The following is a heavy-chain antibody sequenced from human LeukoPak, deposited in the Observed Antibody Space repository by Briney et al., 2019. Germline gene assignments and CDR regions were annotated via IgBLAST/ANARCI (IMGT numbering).Heavy chain of an antibody. CDR2: FDPEDGET. CDR3: ATRPTSLEWEPPAFDI. CDR1: GYTLTELS. Sequence: GASVKVSCKVSGYTLTELSMHWVRQAPGKGLEWMGGFDPEDGETIYAQKFQGRVTMTEDTSTDTAYMELSSLRSEDTAVYYCATRPTSLEWEPPAFDIWGQGTMVTVSS. V-gene: IGHV1-24*01. D-gene: IGHD1-26*01. J-gene: IGHJ3*02.